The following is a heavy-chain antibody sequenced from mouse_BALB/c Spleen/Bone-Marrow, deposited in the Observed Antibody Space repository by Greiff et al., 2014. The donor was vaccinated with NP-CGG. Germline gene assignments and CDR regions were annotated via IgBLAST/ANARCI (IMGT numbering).Heavy chain of an antibody. J-gene: IGHJ4*01. CDR1: GFTFSSYT. Sequence: EVKLMESGGGLVKPGGSLKLSCAASGFTFSSYTMSWVRQTPEKRLEWVATISSGGSYTYYPDSVKGRFTISRDNAKNTLYLQMSSLKSEDTAMYYCTRDGKGNYDYAMDYWVKEPQSPSPQ. D-gene: IGHD2-1*01. V-gene: IGHV5-6-4*01. CDR2: ISSGGSYT. CDR3: TRDGKGNYDYAMDY.